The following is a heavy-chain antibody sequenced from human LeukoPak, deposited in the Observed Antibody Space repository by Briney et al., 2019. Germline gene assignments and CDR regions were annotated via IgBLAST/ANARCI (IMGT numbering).Heavy chain of an antibody. CDR1: GFTFDDYA. CDR2: ISRNSGSI. V-gene: IGHV3-9*01. Sequence: QPGRSLRLSCAASGFTFDDYAMHWVRQAPGKGLEWVSGISRNSGSIGYADSVKGRFTISRDNAKNSLYLQMNSLRAEDTALYYCAKDTGWRGSYFDYWGQGTLVTVSS. D-gene: IGHD1-26*01. J-gene: IGHJ4*02. CDR3: AKDTGWRGSYFDY.